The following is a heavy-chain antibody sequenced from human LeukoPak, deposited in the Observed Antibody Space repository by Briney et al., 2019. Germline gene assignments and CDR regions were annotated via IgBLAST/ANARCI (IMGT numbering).Heavy chain of an antibody. CDR3: ARGRATVVRSRPAHYYFDY. Sequence: SETLSLTCTVSGGSISGGNYYWSWIRQPAGKGLEWIGRIYTSGSTYDNPSLKSRVTISVDTSKNQFSLKLSSVTAADTAVYYCARGRATVVRSRPAHYYFDYWGQGTLVTVSS. V-gene: IGHV4-61*02. J-gene: IGHJ4*02. CDR2: IYTSGST. D-gene: IGHD4-23*01. CDR1: GGSISGGNYY.